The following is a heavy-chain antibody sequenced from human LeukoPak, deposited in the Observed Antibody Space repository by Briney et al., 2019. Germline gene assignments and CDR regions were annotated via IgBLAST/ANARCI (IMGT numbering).Heavy chain of an antibody. D-gene: IGHD3-9*01. CDR1: GFSLGTRGVG. CDR3: AHDSRLGAFDI. J-gene: IGHJ3*02. V-gene: IGHV2-5*02. Sequence: SGPTLVKPTQTLTLTCTFSGFSLGTRGVGVGWIRQPPGKALEWLALIYWDDDKRYSPSLKSRLTITKDTSKNQVVLTMTNMDPVDTATYYCAHDSRLGAFDIWGQGTMVTVSS. CDR2: IYWDDDK.